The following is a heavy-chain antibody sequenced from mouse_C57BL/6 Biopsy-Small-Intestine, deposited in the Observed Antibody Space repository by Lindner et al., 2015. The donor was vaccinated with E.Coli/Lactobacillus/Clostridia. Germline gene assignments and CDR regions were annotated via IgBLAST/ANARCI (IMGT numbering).Heavy chain of an antibody. D-gene: IGHD1-1*01. CDR2: IIPIFGTA. CDR1: GGTFSSYG. J-gene: IGHJ1*01. Sequence: SVKVSCKASGGTFSSYGISWVRQAPGQGLEWMGGIIPIFGTANYAQKFQGRVTITADESTSTAYMELSSLRSEDTAVYYCARDPNNWNYYYGMDVWGQGTTVTVSS. CDR3: ARDPNNWNYYYGMDV. V-gene: IGHV1-81*01.